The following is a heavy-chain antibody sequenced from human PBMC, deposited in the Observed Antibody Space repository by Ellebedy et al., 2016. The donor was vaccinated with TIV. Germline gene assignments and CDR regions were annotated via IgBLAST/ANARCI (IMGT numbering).Heavy chain of an antibody. V-gene: IGHV3-23*01. J-gene: IGHJ4*02. D-gene: IGHD6-19*01. Sequence: DSVKGRFTISRDISKNSLYLQMNSLRAEDTALYYCAKDLYNTGWPGWVDNWGQGTLVTVSS. CDR3: AKDLYNTGWPGWVDN.